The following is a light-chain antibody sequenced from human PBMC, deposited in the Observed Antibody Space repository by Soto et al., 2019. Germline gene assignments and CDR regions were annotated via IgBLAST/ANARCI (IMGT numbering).Light chain of an antibody. J-gene: IGKJ1*01. V-gene: IGKV2-30*02. CDR3: MQGTHWPWT. CDR2: KIS. Sequence: DVVMTQSPLSLPVTLGQSASISCRSSQSLLHSDGLIYLNWFHQRPGQSPRRLIYKISSRDSGVPDRFSGSGSGTDFPLKISRVEAEDVGIYCCMQGTHWPWTFGQGTSVDIK. CDR1: QSLLHSDGLIY.